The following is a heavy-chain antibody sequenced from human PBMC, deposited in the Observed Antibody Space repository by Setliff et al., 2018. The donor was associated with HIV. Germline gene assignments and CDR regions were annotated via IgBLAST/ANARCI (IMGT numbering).Heavy chain of an antibody. Sequence: PSETLSLTCTVSGGSISRHYWSWIRQPPGKGLEWIGSIYYSGSTNYNPSLKSRVTISVDTSKNQFSLKLSSVTAAETAVYYCAGAPTEEAYYYDSSGYWGQGTLVTVSS. D-gene: IGHD3-22*01. CDR2: IYYSGST. J-gene: IGHJ4*02. V-gene: IGHV4-59*11. CDR1: GGSISRHY. CDR3: AGAPTEEAYYYDSSGY.